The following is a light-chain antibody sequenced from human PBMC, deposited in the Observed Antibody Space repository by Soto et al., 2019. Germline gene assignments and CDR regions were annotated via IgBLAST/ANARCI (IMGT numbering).Light chain of an antibody. CDR3: QQYNIWPPLT. CDR2: GAS. Sequence: EIVMTQSPATLSVSPGERATLSCRASQSVRSNLAWYQQKPGQAPRLLIYGASTRATGIPARFSGTGSGTEFTLTISSLQSEDFSVYYCQQYNIWPPLTFGGGTTVEIK. J-gene: IGKJ4*01. V-gene: IGKV3-15*01. CDR1: QSVRSN.